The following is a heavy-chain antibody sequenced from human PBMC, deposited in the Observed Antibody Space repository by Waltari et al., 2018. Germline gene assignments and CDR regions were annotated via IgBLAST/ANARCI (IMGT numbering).Heavy chain of an antibody. CDR1: AYSISRTYC. CDR2: ICHSGST. D-gene: IGHD5-12*01. V-gene: IGHV4-38-2*02. CDR3: ARESSATDYYMDV. J-gene: IGHJ6*03. Sequence: QVQLQESGPGLVKPSEALSLTCAVSAYSISRTYCWGWIRQPPGKGLEWIGSICHSGSTYYNPSLKSRVSISVDTSKNQFSLKLSSVTAADTAVYYCARESSATDYYMDVWGKGTTVTVSS.